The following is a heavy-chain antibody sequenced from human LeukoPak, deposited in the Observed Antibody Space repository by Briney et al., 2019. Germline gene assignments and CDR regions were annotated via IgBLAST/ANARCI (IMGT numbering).Heavy chain of an antibody. CDR2: IYPGDSDT. V-gene: IGHV5-51*01. CDR1: GYSFTSYW. J-gene: IGHJ4*02. CDR3: AREGGYYDFWSGYYIPYYFDY. D-gene: IGHD3-3*01. Sequence: GESLKISCKGSGYSFTSYWIGWVRQMPGKGLEWMGIIYPGDSDTRYSPSFQGQVTISADKSISTAYLQRSSLKASDTAMYYCAREGGYYDFWSGYYIPYYFDYWGQGTLVTVSS.